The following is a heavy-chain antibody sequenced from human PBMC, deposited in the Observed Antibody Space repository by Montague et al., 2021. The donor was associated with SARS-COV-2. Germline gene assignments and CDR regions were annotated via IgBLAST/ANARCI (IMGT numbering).Heavy chain of an antibody. CDR2: ISGSGVRT. CDR3: AKVSGNVVVVAATWFGFDY. CDR1: GFTFSSYA. J-gene: IGHJ4*02. V-gene: IGHV3-23*01. Sequence: SLRLSFSASGFTFSSYAMSWVRQAPGKGLEWVSAISGSGVRTYYADSVQGRFTISRDNSKNTLYLQMNCLRAEDTAVYYCAKVSGNVVVVAATWFGFDYWGQGTLVTVSS. D-gene: IGHD2-15*01.